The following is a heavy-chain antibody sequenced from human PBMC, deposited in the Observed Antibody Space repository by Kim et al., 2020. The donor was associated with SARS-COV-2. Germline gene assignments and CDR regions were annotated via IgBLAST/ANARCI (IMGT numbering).Heavy chain of an antibody. CDR1: GGSISSYY. V-gene: IGHV4-59*01. CDR2: IYYSGST. J-gene: IGHJ6*02. Sequence: SETLSLTCTVSGGSISSYYWSWIRQPPGKGLEWIGYIYYSGSTNYNPSLKSRVTISVDTSKNQFSLKLSSVTAADTAVYYCARDKGQQLVLGNYYYGMDVWGQGTTVTVSS. CDR3: ARDKGQQLVLGNYYYGMDV. D-gene: IGHD6-13*01.